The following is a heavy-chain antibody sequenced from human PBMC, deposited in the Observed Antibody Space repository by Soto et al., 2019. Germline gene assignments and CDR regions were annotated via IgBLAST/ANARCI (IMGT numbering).Heavy chain of an antibody. Sequence: QVHLVESGGGVVQPGMSLRLSCAASGFTFNSFGMHWVRQAPGKGLEWVAVTWHDGSNKYYADSVKGRFTISRDNSRNILYLQMNSLRAEDTAVYYCARDSDPTQCSVPGCTDDVDFWGQGTLVTVSS. J-gene: IGHJ4*02. V-gene: IGHV3-33*01. CDR3: ARDSDPTQCSVPGCTDDVDF. CDR2: TWHDGSNK. CDR1: GFTFNSFG. D-gene: IGHD2-15*01.